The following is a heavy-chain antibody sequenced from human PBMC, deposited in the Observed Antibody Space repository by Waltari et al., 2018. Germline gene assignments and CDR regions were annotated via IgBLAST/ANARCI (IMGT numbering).Heavy chain of an antibody. J-gene: IGHJ4*02. CDR2: INAGNGNT. Sequence: QVQLVQSGAEVKTPGASVKVSCKASGYTFPIYAMHWFPQAPGQRLEWMGWINAGNGNTKYSQKFQGRVTITRDTSASTAYMELSSLRSEDTAVYYCARDLAAVAGHFDYWGQGTLVTVSS. V-gene: IGHV1-3*01. CDR1: GYTFPIYA. D-gene: IGHD6-19*01. CDR3: ARDLAAVAGHFDY.